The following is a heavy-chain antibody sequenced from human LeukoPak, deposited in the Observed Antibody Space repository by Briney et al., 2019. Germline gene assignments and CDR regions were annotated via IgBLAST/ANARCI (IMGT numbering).Heavy chain of an antibody. CDR3: ARRSYYDYVWGSYQDAFDI. Sequence: SETLSLTCTVSGGSISSGSYYWSWIRQPAGTGLEWIGRIYTSGSTNYNPSLKSRVTISVDTSKNQFSLKLSSVTAADTAVYYCARRSYYDYVWGSYQDAFDIWGQGTMVTVSS. J-gene: IGHJ3*02. D-gene: IGHD3-16*02. CDR1: GGSISSGSYY. CDR2: IYTSGST. V-gene: IGHV4-61*02.